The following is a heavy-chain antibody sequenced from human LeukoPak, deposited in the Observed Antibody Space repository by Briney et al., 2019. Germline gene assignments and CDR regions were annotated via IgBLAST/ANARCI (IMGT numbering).Heavy chain of an antibody. CDR3: ASSHCGGDCFDAFDI. CDR1: GFTFSSYS. Sequence: GGSLRLSCSASGFTFSSYSMNWVRQAPGKGLEWVSYISSSSTIYYADSVKGRFTISRDNAKNSLYLQMNSLRDEDTAMYCCASSHCGGDCFDAFDIWGQGTMVTVSS. CDR2: ISSSSTI. J-gene: IGHJ3*02. V-gene: IGHV3-48*02. D-gene: IGHD2-21*02.